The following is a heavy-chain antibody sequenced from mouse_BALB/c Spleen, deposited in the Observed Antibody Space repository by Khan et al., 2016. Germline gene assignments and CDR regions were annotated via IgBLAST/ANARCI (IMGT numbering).Heavy chain of an antibody. CDR2: INPHNDGI. V-gene: IGHV1S136*01. CDR3: ARDYRYDWDVMDY. CDR1: GYPFTNYI. Sequence: VQLKQSGPELVKPGASVKMSCKTSGYPFTNYILHWVKQKPGQGLESIGYINPHNDGIKYNEKFKGKATLTSDKSSSTAYMDLSSLTSEDSAVYYCARDYRYDWDVMDYWGQGTSVTVSS. J-gene: IGHJ4*01. D-gene: IGHD2-14*01.